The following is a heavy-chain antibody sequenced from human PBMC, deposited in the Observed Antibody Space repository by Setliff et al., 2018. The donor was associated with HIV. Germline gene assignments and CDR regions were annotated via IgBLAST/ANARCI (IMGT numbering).Heavy chain of an antibody. Sequence: PGGSLRLSCAASGFTFSPYWMHWVRQAPGKGLVWVSRINSDGTSKTYADSVKGRFTISRDNAKKKLYLQMNSLRAEDTAVYYCARDLSYDYDRSSDTFDYWGQGTLVTVSS. V-gene: IGHV3-74*03. D-gene: IGHD3-22*01. J-gene: IGHJ4*02. CDR2: INSDGTSK. CDR3: ARDLSYDYDRSSDTFDY. CDR1: GFTFSPYW.